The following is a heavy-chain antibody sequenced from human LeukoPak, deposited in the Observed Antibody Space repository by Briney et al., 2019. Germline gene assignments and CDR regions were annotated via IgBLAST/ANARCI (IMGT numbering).Heavy chain of an antibody. V-gene: IGHV3-7*01. D-gene: IGHD2-2*03. J-gene: IGHJ6*02. CDR3: ARDGYCSSTSCYVSYYYYYYGMDV. Sequence: PGGSLRLSCAASGFTFSSYGMHWVRQAPGKGLEWVANIKQDGSEKYYVDSVKGRFTISRDNAKNSLYLQMNSLRAEDTAVYYCARDGYCSSTSCYVSYYYYYYGMDVWGQGTTVTVSS. CDR1: GFTFSSYG. CDR2: IKQDGSEK.